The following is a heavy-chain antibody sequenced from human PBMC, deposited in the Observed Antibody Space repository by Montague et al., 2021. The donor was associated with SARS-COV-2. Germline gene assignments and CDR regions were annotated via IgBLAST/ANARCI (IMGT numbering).Heavy chain of an antibody. Sequence: TLSLTCTVSGGSISSGSYHWSWIRQPAGKGLEWIGRIYTTGRTNYNPSLKSRVTISVDTSKDQFSLKLSSVTAADTAAYYCASERAYDYGSGTYPGGFDIWGQGTMVTVSS. J-gene: IGHJ3*02. CDR1: GGSISSGSYH. V-gene: IGHV4-61*02. CDR3: ASERAYDYGSGTYPGGFDI. CDR2: IYTTGRT. D-gene: IGHD3-10*01.